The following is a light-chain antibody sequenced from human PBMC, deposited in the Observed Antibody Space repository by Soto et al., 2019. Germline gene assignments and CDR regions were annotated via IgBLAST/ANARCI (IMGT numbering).Light chain of an antibody. J-gene: IGKJ2*01. CDR2: GAS. CDR1: QSVSSNY. CDR3: QHYGRSAYT. V-gene: IGKV3-20*01. Sequence: EIVLTQSPGTLSLSPGERATLSCRASQSVSSNYLAWYQQKPGQAPRLLIYGASSRATGIPDRFSGSGSGTASTLTISRREPEDVAVYYCQHYGRSAYTFGQGTTLEIK.